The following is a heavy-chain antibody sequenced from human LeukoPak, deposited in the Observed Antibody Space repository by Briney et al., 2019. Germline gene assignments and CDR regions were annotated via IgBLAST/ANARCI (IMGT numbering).Heavy chain of an antibody. J-gene: IGHJ4*02. V-gene: IGHV4-4*07. CDR3: ARYSSGGTHYFDY. CDR1: GGSISSDY. D-gene: IGHD6-19*01. CDR2: IYTSGRT. Sequence: SETLSLTCTVSGGSISSDYWSWSRQPAGKGLEWIGRIYTSGRTNYNPSLKSRVTMSVDTSQNQFSLKLSSVTAAPPAVYYCARYSSGGTHYFDYWGQGTLVTVSS.